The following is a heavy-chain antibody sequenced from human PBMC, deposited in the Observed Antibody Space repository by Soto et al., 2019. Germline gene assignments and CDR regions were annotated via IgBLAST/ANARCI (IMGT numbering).Heavy chain of an antibody. CDR2: IIPIFGTA. D-gene: IGHD1-1*01. CDR1: GGTFSSYA. J-gene: IGHJ3*02. CDR3: ARVGKLMQLGAFDI. Sequence: SVKVSCKASGGTFSSYAISWVRQAPGQGLEWMGGIIPIFGTANYAQKFQGRVTITADKSTSTAYMELSSLRSEDTAVYYCARVGKLMQLGAFDIWGQGTMVTVSS. V-gene: IGHV1-69*06.